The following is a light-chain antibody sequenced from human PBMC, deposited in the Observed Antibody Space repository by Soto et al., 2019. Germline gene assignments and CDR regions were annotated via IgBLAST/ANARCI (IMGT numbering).Light chain of an antibody. CDR3: QSYDSSLSAYV. CDR1: SSNIGAGYD. CDR2: GKS. J-gene: IGLJ1*01. Sequence: QSLPSQPASVCGAPRQKFTISCTGSSSNIGAGYDLHWYQQLPGTAPKLLLYGKSNRPSGVPDRFYGSKSGTSASLAITGLQAEDEADYYCQSYDSSLSAYVFGTGTTITV. V-gene: IGLV1-40*01.